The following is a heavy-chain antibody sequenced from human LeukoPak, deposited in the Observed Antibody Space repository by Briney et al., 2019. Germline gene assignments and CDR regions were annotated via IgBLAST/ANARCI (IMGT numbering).Heavy chain of an antibody. CDR2: IYPDGSS. CDR3: ARDRIGRSKDH. V-gene: IGHV3-53*01. CDR1: GLTISNNY. Sequence: GGSLRLSCAVSGLTISNNYMSCVRQAPGKGLEWVSVIYPDGSSYYTDSVKGRFTISRDNSKNTVYLQMNSLRVDDTAVYFCARDRIGRSKDHWGQGSLVTVSS. J-gene: IGHJ4*02. D-gene: IGHD1-14*01.